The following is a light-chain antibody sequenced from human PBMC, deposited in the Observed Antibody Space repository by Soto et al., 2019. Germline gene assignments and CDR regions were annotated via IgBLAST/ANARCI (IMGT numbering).Light chain of an antibody. CDR1: QTVTSNF. CDR3: QQYGNSPR. J-gene: IGKJ1*01. CDR2: GAS. Sequence: EIMLTQSPGTLSLSPGERATLSCRASQTVTSNFLAWYQQKPGQAPRLLIYGASSRISGIPERFSGSGSGTDFSLTISRLEPEDFAVYYCQQYGNSPRFGQGTKVEI. V-gene: IGKV3-20*01.